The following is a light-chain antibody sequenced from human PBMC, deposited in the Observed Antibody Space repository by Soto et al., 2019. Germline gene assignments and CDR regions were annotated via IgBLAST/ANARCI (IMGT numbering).Light chain of an antibody. J-gene: IGKJ1*01. CDR3: QQYGSSGT. CDR1: QSVSNNY. V-gene: IGKV3-20*01. Sequence: EIVLTQSPGTLSLSPGERAALCCRASQSVSNNYLAWYQQKPGQAPRILIYGASNRATGIPDRFSGSGSGTDFTLTISRLEPEDFAVYYCQQYGSSGTFGQGTKVDIK. CDR2: GAS.